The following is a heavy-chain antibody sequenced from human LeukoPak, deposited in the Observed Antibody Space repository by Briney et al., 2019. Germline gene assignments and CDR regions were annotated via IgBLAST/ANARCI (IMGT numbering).Heavy chain of an antibody. CDR1: GFTLSSYA. CDR3: ASGIAVAGTYYYYYMDV. Sequence: GGSLRLSCAASGFTLSSYAMSWVRQAPGKGLEWVANIKQDGSEKYYVDSVKGRFTISRDNAKNSLYLQMNSLRAEDTAVYYCASGIAVAGTYYYYYMDVWGKGTTVTVSS. D-gene: IGHD6-19*01. CDR2: IKQDGSEK. J-gene: IGHJ6*03. V-gene: IGHV3-7*01.